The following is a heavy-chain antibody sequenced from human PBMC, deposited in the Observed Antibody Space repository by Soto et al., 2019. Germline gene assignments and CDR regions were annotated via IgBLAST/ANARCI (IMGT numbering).Heavy chain of an antibody. CDR3: ASTMPDRRYYFDY. Sequence: SETLSLTCTVSGGSISSSSYYWGWIRQPPGKGLEWIGSIYYSGSTYYNPSLKSRVTISVDTSKNQFSLKLSSVTAADTAVYYCASTMPDRRYYFDYWGQGTLVTVSS. CDR1: GGSISSSSYY. J-gene: IGHJ4*02. D-gene: IGHD1-1*01. CDR2: IYYSGST. V-gene: IGHV4-39*01.